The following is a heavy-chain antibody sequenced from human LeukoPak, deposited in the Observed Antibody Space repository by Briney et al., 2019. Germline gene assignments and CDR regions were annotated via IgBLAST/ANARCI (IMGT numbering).Heavy chain of an antibody. CDR2: ISGDGGST. D-gene: IGHD6-13*01. Sequence: GGSLRLSCAASGFTFDDYAMHWVRQAPGKGLEWVSLISGDGGSTYYADSVKGRFTISRDNSKNSLYLQMNSLRTEDTALYYCAKGIAAAGTSHFDYWGQGTLATVSS. J-gene: IGHJ4*02. V-gene: IGHV3-43*02. CDR1: GFTFDDYA. CDR3: AKGIAAAGTSHFDY.